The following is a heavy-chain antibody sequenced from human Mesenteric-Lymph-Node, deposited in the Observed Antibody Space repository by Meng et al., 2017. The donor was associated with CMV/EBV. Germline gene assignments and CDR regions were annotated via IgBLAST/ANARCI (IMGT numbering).Heavy chain of an antibody. CDR2: IHWSDDD. J-gene: IGHJ4*02. Sequence: SGPTLVKLTQTLTFICTFSGFSLTSGVGVGWSRQSPGKALEWRALIHWSDDDRYNTSLKNSLAITKDTPKSQVVLRMTNMDPVNTATYYYSRFMYYDFWSGYWFDYWGQGALVTVSS. CDR3: SRFMYYDFWSGYWFDY. V-gene: IGHV2-5*01. CDR1: GFSLTSGVG. D-gene: IGHD3-3*01.